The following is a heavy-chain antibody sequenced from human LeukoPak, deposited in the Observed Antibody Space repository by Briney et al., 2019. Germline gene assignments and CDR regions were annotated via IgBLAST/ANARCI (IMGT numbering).Heavy chain of an antibody. J-gene: IGHJ4*02. CDR1: GFTFSSYW. CDR2: IKKDGSGE. D-gene: IGHD6-19*01. CDR3: TTGYSSGWYNEGNY. Sequence: PGVSLRLSCVASGFTFSSYWMSWVRQAPGKGLEWVAKIKKDGSGEYYLDSVKGRFTISRDNAKNSLYLQMNSLRAEDTAVYFCTTGYSSGWYNEGNYWGQGTLVTVSS. V-gene: IGHV3-7*01.